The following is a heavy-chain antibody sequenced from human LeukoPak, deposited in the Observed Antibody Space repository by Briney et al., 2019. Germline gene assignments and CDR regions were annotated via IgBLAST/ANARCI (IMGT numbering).Heavy chain of an antibody. V-gene: IGHV3-9*01. CDR2: ISWNSGSI. D-gene: IGHD1-26*01. Sequence: PGGSLRLSCAASGFTFDDYAMHWVRQAPGKGLEWVSGISWNSGSIGYADSVKGRFTISRDNAKNSLYLQMNSLRAEDTAVYYCAVGQWELHPEFDYWGQGTLVTVSS. CDR3: AVGQWELHPEFDY. CDR1: GFTFDDYA. J-gene: IGHJ4*02.